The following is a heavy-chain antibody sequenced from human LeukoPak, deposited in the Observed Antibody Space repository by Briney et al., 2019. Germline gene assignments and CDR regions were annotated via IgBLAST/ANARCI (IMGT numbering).Heavy chain of an antibody. V-gene: IGHV1-69*01. D-gene: IGHD2-2*01. CDR1: GGTLSSYA. J-gene: IGHJ5*02. Sequence: VKVSCKASGGTLSSYAISWVRQAPGQGLEWMGGIIPIFGTANYAQKFQGRVTITADESTSTAYMELSSLRSEDTAVYYCAVDYCSSTSCYAGPNWFDPWGQGTLVTVSS. CDR3: AVDYCSSTSCYAGPNWFDP. CDR2: IIPIFGTA.